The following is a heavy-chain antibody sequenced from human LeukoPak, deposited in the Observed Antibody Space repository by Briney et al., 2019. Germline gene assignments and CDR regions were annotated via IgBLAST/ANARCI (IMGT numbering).Heavy chain of an antibody. J-gene: IGHJ6*04. CDR3: AELGITMIGGV. CDR1: GFTFSSYA. D-gene: IGHD3-10*02. Sequence: GGSLRLSCAASGFTFSSYAMSWVRQAPGKGLEWVSAISGSGVSTHYADSVKGRFTISRDNAKNSLYLQMNSLRAEDTAVCYCAELGITMIGGVWGKGTTVTISS. CDR2: ISGSGVST. V-gene: IGHV3-23*01.